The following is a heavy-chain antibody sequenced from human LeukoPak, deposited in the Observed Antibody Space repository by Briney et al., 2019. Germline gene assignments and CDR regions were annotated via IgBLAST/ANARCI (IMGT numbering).Heavy chain of an antibody. V-gene: IGHV3-48*03. CDR2: IGGSDTTT. CDR1: GFAFSAYE. Sequence: PGGSLRLSCAASGFAFSAYEMNWVRQAPGKGLEWVSYIGGSDTTTYYADSVKGRFTISRDNARNSLYLQMNSLRAEDTALYYCTTLGYHLDSWGQGTLVTVSS. J-gene: IGHJ4*02. CDR3: TTLGYHLDS. D-gene: IGHD3-22*01.